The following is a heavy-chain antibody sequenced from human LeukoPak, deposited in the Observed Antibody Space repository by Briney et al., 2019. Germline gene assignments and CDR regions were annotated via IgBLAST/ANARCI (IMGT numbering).Heavy chain of an antibody. J-gene: IGHJ4*02. V-gene: IGHV4-30-2*01. CDR1: GGSISSGGYS. CDR2: IYHSGST. D-gene: IGHD3-3*01. CDR3: ARGAHYDFYYFDY. Sequence: PSQTLSLTCAVSGGSISSGGYSWSWIRQPPGKGLEWIGYIYHSGSTYYNPSLKSRVTISVDTSKNQFSLKLSSVTAADTAVYYCARGAHYDFYYFDYWGQGTLVTVSS.